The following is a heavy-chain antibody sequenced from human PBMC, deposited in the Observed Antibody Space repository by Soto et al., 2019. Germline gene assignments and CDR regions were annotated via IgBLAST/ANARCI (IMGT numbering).Heavy chain of an antibody. D-gene: IGHD5-18*01. J-gene: IGHJ4*02. CDR3: ARKGDTAIVDY. CDR1: GGSISSSSYY. V-gene: IGHV4-39*01. CDR2: IYYSGST. Sequence: PSETLSLTCTVSGGSISSSSYYWGWIRQPPGKGLEWIGSIYYSGSTYYNPSLKSRVTIFVDTSKNQFSLKLSSLTAADTAVYYCARKGDTAIVDYWGQGTLVTVSS.